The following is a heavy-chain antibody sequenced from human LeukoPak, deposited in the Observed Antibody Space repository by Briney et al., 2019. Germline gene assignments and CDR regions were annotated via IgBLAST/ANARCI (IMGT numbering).Heavy chain of an antibody. D-gene: IGHD3-22*01. CDR1: GGSISSYY. CDR3: ARNTYYYDSSGPFDY. V-gene: IGHV4-59*08. J-gene: IGHJ4*02. Sequence: SETLSLTCTVSGGSISSYYWSWIRQSPGKGLEWIGYIYYSGTTKYNPSLKSRVTISVDRSKNQFSLTLSSVTAADTAVYYCARNTYYYDSSGPFDYWGQGTLVTVSS. CDR2: IYYSGTT.